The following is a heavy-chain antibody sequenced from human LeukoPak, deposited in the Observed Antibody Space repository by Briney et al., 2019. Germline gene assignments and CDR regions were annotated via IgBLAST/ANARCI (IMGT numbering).Heavy chain of an antibody. CDR2: THHSGAT. CDR3: ARSSGHRYGDFDY. CDR1: GVSITSNY. Sequence: NPSETLSLTCSVSGVSITSNYWSWIRQPPGKGLEWLGYTHHSGATSYNPSLKSRSTMSLDTSNNQFSLKLSSVIAADTAVYYCARSSGHRYGDFDYWGQGNLVTVSS. J-gene: IGHJ4*02. V-gene: IGHV4-59*01. D-gene: IGHD5-18*01.